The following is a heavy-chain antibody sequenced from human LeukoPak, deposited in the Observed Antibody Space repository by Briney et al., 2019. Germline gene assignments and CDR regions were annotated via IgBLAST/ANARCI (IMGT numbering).Heavy chain of an antibody. CDR3: ARDYADYVGYFFFDY. J-gene: IGHJ4*02. V-gene: IGHV3-23*01. D-gene: IGHD4-17*01. CDR1: GFTFNNYA. CDR2: ISGGGETT. Sequence: GGSLRLSCAASGFTFNNYAVNWVRQAPGKGLGWVSSISGGGETTYYADSAKGRFTISRDNSQNTLYLQMNSLRAEDTAVYYCARDYADYVGYFFFDYWGQRTLVTVSS.